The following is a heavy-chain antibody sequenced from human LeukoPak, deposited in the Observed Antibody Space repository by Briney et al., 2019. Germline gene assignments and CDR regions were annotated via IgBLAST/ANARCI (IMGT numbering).Heavy chain of an antibody. Sequence: ASVKVSCKASGYTFTCYYMHWVRQAPGQGLEWMGWINPNSGGTNYAQKFQGWVTMTRDTSISTAYMELSRLRSDDTAVYYCARDRFTMVRGVIPNWFDPWGQGTLVTVSS. J-gene: IGHJ5*02. CDR2: INPNSGGT. CDR3: ARDRFTMVRGVIPNWFDP. D-gene: IGHD3-10*01. CDR1: GYTFTCYY. V-gene: IGHV1-2*04.